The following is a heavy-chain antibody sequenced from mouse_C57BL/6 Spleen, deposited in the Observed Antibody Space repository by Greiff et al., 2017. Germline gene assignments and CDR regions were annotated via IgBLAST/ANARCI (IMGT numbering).Heavy chain of an antibody. CDR2: IYPGDGDT. V-gene: IGHV1-80*01. J-gene: IGHJ4*01. CDR3: ARSPHYYAMDY. Sequence: VKLVESGAELVKPGASVKISCKASGYAFSSYWMNWVKQRPGKGLEWIGQIYPGDGDTNYNGKFKGKATLTADKSSSTAYMQLSSLTSEDSAVYFCARSPHYYAMDYWGQGTSVTVSS. CDR1: GYAFSSYW.